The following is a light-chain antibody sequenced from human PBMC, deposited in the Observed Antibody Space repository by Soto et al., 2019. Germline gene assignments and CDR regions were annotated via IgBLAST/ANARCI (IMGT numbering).Light chain of an antibody. CDR2: DAP. J-gene: IGKJ1*01. Sequence: DIHMTQSPSSLSASIGDRVTLTCRASQNINNYLHWYQLKPGKAPKLLIYDAPSLESGVPSRFSGSGSGTEFTLTISSLQPDDFATYYCQKYNSYLWTFGQGTKVDIK. CDR1: QNINNY. CDR3: QKYNSYLWT. V-gene: IGKV1-5*01.